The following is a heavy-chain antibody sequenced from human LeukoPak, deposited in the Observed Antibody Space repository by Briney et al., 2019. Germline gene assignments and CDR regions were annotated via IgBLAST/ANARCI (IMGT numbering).Heavy chain of an antibody. CDR3: ASPDPSSGYTYYMDV. D-gene: IGHD3-22*01. Sequence: PSETLSLTCAVYGGSFSGYYWSWIRQPPGKGLEWIGEINHSGSTNYNPSLKSRVTISVDTSKNQFSLKLSSVTAADTAVYYCASPDPSSGYTYYMDVWGKGTTVTVSS. CDR1: GGSFSGYY. J-gene: IGHJ6*03. V-gene: IGHV4-34*01. CDR2: INHSGST.